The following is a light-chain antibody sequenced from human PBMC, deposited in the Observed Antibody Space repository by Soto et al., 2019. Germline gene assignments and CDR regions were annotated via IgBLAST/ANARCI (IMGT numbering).Light chain of an antibody. Sequence: ALTQPASVSGSPGQSITISCTGTSSDVGGYNYVSWYQQHPGKAPKLMIYDVSNRPSGVSNRFSGSKSGNMASLTISGLQAEDEADYYCSSYTSSIVVFGGGTQLTVL. V-gene: IGLV2-14*01. CDR3: SSYTSSIVV. J-gene: IGLJ2*01. CDR2: DVS. CDR1: SSDVGGYNY.